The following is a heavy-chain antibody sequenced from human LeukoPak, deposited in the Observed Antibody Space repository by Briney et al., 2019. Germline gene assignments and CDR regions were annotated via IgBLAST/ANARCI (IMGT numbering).Heavy chain of an antibody. Sequence: ASVKVSCKASGGTFSSYAISWVRQAPGQGLEWMGRIIPILGIANCAQKFQGRVTITADKSTSTAYMELSSLRSEDTAVYYCARPMMVDNYDFWSGYYPPYYYYGMDVWGQGTTVTVSS. V-gene: IGHV1-69*04. D-gene: IGHD3-3*01. J-gene: IGHJ6*02. CDR2: IIPILGIA. CDR3: ARPMMVDNYDFWSGYYPPYYYYGMDV. CDR1: GGTFSSYA.